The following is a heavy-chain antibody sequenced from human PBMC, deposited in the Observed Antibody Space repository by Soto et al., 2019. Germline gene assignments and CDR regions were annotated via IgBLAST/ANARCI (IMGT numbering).Heavy chain of an antibody. CDR2: INPNSGGT. CDR1: GYTFTGYY. Sequence: ASVKVSCKASGYTFTGYYMHWVRQAPGQGLEWMGWINPNSGGTNYAQKFQGWVTMTRDTSISTAYMELSRLRSDDTAVYYCARVGRDRLQLVSWFDPWGQGTLVTVSS. V-gene: IGHV1-2*04. D-gene: IGHD6-13*01. CDR3: ARVGRDRLQLVSWFDP. J-gene: IGHJ5*02.